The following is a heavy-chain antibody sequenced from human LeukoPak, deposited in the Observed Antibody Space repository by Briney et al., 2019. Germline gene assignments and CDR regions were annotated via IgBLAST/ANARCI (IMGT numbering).Heavy chain of an antibody. D-gene: IGHD3-10*01. CDR1: GFTFSSYA. CDR2: ISWNSGSI. J-gene: IGHJ3*02. Sequence: GGSLRLSCAASGFTFSSYAMHWVRQAPGKGLEWVSGISWNSGSIGYADSVKGRFTISRDNAKNSLYLQMNSLRAEDTALYYCAKDSYGSESIVNAFDIWGQGTMVAVSS. CDR3: AKDSYGSESIVNAFDI. V-gene: IGHV3-9*01.